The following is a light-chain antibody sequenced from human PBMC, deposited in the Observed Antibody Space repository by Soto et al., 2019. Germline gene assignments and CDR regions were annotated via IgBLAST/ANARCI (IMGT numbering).Light chain of an antibody. Sequence: EIVLTQSPGTLSLSPGERATLSCRASQSVSSSYLAWYQQKPGQAPRLLIYGASSRATGIPDRFSGSGSRTDFTITIIRLEPKDFAVYYCQQYVSSPWTFGQGTKVEIK. CDR2: GAS. V-gene: IGKV3-20*01. CDR3: QQYVSSPWT. CDR1: QSVSSSY. J-gene: IGKJ1*01.